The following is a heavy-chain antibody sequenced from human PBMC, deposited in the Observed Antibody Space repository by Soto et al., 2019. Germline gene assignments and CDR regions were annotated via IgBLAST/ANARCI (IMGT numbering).Heavy chain of an antibody. CDR1: RGSISSGTNY. D-gene: IGHD6-13*01. V-gene: IGHV4-39*02. Sequence: SETLSLTCTVSRGSISSGTNYWAWIRQPPGKGLEWIANIYYSGSTFYNPSLKSRVTISLDTSKNQFSLKLRSVTAADTAVYYCARGYILYSSSWYGWFDPWGQGTLVTVSS. CDR2: IYYSGST. CDR3: ARGYILYSSSWYGWFDP. J-gene: IGHJ5*02.